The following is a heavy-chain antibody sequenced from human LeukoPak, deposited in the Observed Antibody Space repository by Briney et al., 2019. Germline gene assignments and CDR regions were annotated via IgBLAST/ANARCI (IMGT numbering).Heavy chain of an antibody. Sequence: GGSLRLSCAASGFTFSTFAMIWVRQPPGKGLEWVSSIFPSGGEIRYADSVRGRFTISRDNSKSTLSLQMNSLRAEDTAIYYCATYRQVLLPFESWGQGTLVTVSS. CDR3: ATYRQVLLPFES. CDR2: IFPSGGEI. CDR1: GFTFSTFA. J-gene: IGHJ4*02. D-gene: IGHD2-8*02. V-gene: IGHV3-23*01.